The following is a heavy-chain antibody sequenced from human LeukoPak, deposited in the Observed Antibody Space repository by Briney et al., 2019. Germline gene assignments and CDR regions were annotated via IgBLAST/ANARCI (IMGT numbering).Heavy chain of an antibody. V-gene: IGHV4-30-4*08. CDR1: GGSISSGDYY. D-gene: IGHD3-16*01. Sequence: KPSQTLSLTCTVSGGSISSGDYYWSWIRQPPGKGLEWIGYIYYSGSTYYNPSLKSRVTISVDTSKNQFSLNLTSVTAADTAVYYRARGGVFPRQLDPWGQGTLVTVSS. CDR2: IYYSGST. J-gene: IGHJ5*02. CDR3: ARGGVFPRQLDP.